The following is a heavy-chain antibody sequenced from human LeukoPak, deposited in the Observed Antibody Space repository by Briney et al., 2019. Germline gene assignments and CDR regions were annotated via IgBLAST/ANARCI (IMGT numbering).Heavy chain of an antibody. CDR3: ARSGLYDFWSGYYGHYYYGMDV. Sequence: PGGSLRLSCAASGFTFSDYYMSWIRQAPGKGLEWVSYISSSSSYTNYADSVKGRFTISRDNAKNSLYLQMNSLRAEDTAVYYCARSGLYDFWSGYYGHYYYGMDVWGQGTTVTVSS. D-gene: IGHD3-3*01. J-gene: IGHJ6*02. V-gene: IGHV3-11*06. CDR2: ISSSSSYT. CDR1: GFTFSDYY.